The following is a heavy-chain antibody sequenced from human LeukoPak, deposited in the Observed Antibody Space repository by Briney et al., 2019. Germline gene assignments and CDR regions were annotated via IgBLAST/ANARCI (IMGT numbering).Heavy chain of an antibody. V-gene: IGHV1-8*01. CDR3: ATNFGVVISRYGMDV. J-gene: IGHJ6*02. CDR2: MNPNSGNT. CDR1: GYTFTSYD. D-gene: IGHD3-3*01. Sequence: ASVKVSCKASGYTFTSYDINWVRQATGQGLEWMGWMNPNSGNTGYAQKFQGRVTMTRNTSISTAYMELSSLRSEDTAVYYCATNFGVVISRYGMDVWGQGTTVTVSS.